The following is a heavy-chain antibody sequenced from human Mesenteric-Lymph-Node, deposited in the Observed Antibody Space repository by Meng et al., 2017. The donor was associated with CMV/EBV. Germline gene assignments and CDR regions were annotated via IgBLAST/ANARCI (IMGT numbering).Heavy chain of an antibody. CDR1: GGTFSSYT. J-gene: IGHJ5*02. D-gene: IGHD6-13*01. CDR2: IIHILGTA. CDR3: AGGIAAAVSRWFDP. Sequence: QRVQSGDDVKQPGPSVQVSCKASGGTFSSYTISWVRQAPGQGLEWMGRIIHILGTANYAQKFQGRVTIPADNSTSTAYMELCSLGAEDTAVYYCAGGIAAAVSRWFDPWGQGTLVTVSS. V-gene: IGHV1-69*08.